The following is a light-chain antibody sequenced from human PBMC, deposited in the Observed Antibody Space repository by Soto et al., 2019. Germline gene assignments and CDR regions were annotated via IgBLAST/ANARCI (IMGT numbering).Light chain of an antibody. J-gene: IGLJ2*01. CDR1: SSNIGSNS. Sequence: QSVLTQPPSASGTPGQRVTISCSGSSSNIGSNSVNWYQQLPGTSPKLLMYSSNQRPSGVPDRFSGSKSGTSASLAISGLQSEDDAVYYCAAWDDSLNGVVFGGGTKLTVL. CDR3: AAWDDSLNGVV. V-gene: IGLV1-44*01. CDR2: SSN.